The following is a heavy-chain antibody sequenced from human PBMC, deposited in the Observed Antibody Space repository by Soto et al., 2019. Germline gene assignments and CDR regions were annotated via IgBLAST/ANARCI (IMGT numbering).Heavy chain of an antibody. V-gene: IGHV4-59*01. CDR3: ARLNYYDSVGSSLHYFDF. J-gene: IGHJ4*02. CDR2: IYYSGST. D-gene: IGHD3-22*01. Sequence: SETLYLTCTVSGGSISSYYWSWIRQPPGKGLEWIGYIYYSGSTNYNPSLKSRVTVSVDTSKNQFSLNLSSVTAADTAVYYCARLNYYDSVGSSLHYFDFWGQGTLVTVSS. CDR1: GGSISSYY.